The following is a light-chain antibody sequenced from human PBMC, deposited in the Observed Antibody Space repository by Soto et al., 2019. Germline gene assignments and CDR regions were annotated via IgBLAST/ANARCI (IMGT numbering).Light chain of an antibody. V-gene: IGLV1-40*01. CDR2: GNG. CDR1: SSNIGAGHD. J-gene: IGLJ2*01. CDR3: SSYTSSSTDVV. Sequence: QSVLTQPPSVSGAPGQRVTISCTGSSSNIGAGHDVHWYQQLPGTAPKLLIYGNGNRPSGVPDRFSGSKSGTSASLAITGLQAEDEADYYCSSYTSSSTDVVFGGGTKLTVL.